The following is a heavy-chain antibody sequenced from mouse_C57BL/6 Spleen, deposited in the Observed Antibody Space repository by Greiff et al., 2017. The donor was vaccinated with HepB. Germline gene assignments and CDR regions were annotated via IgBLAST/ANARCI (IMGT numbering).Heavy chain of an antibody. CDR2: ILPGSGST. CDR3: ARSGLYDGYYRLFMDY. Sequence: VQVVESGAELMKPGASVKLSCKATGYTFTGYWIEWVKQRPGHGLEWIGEILPGSGSTNYNEKFKGKATFTADTSSNTAYMQLSSLTTEDSAIYYCARSGLYDGYYRLFMDYWGQGTSVTVSS. D-gene: IGHD2-3*01. J-gene: IGHJ4*01. V-gene: IGHV1-9*01. CDR1: GYTFTGYW.